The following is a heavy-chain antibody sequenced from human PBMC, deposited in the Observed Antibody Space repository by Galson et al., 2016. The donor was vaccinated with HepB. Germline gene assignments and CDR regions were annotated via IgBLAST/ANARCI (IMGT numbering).Heavy chain of an antibody. J-gene: IGHJ5*02. CDR1: GFAFRTYS. CDR2: ITGTDYYT. Sequence: SLRLSCAASGFAFRTYSMNWVRQTPGKGLEWVASITGTDYYTYYADSIKDRFTISRDNAKNSLYLQMNSLRAENTAVYYCARSAYQYDSRGYYYGEEWFDPWGQGTLVTVSS. V-gene: IGHV3-21*01. D-gene: IGHD3-22*01. CDR3: ARSAYQYDSRGYYYGEEWFDP.